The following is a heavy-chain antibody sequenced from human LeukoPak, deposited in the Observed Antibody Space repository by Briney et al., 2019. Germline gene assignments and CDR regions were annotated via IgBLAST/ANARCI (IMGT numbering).Heavy chain of an antibody. D-gene: IGHD6-13*01. CDR3: ARDKSIWSSSS. Sequence: SETLSLTCTVSGYSISSGYYWGWIRQPPGKGLEWIGSIYYSGSTYYNPSLKSRVTISVDTSKNQFSLKLSSVTAADTAVYYCARDKSIWSSSSWGQGTLVTVSS. J-gene: IGHJ5*02. CDR1: GYSISSGYY. CDR2: IYYSGST. V-gene: IGHV4-38-2*02.